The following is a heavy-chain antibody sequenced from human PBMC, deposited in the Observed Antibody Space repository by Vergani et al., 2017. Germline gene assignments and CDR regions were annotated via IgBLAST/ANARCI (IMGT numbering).Heavy chain of an antibody. CDR2: INSDGSST. Sequence: EVQLVESGGGLVQPGGSLRLSCAASGFTFSSYWMHWVRQAPGKGLVWVSRINSDGSSTSYADSVKGRFTISRDNAKNTLYLQMNSLRAEDTAVYYCAREGGIIWFGEFVRYYYGMDVWGQGTTVTVSS. V-gene: IGHV3-74*01. J-gene: IGHJ6*02. CDR1: GFTFSSYW. D-gene: IGHD3-10*01. CDR3: AREGGIIWFGEFVRYYYGMDV.